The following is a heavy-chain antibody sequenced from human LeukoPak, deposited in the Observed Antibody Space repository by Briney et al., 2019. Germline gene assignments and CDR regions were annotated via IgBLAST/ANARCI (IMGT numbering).Heavy chain of an antibody. Sequence: GGSLRLSCAASGFTFRNFAMSWVRQVPGKGLEWLSTLVVTGAATYYADSVMDRFIISRDNSKNTLYLQMNSLRVEDTAVYYCAKDDGGEYHLVDSWGLGTLVTVSS. CDR1: GFTFRNFA. CDR3: AKDDGGEYHLVDS. CDR2: LVVTGAAT. D-gene: IGHD3-16*01. J-gene: IGHJ4*02. V-gene: IGHV3-23*01.